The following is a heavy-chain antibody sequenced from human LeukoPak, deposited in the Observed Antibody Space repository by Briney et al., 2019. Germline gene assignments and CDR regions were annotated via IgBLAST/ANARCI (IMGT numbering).Heavy chain of an antibody. CDR3: ARDNGGPDDY. V-gene: IGHV3-7*01. D-gene: IGHD3-16*01. CDR2: IKQDGSEK. Sequence: PGGSLRLSCAASEFTFSRYWMSWVRQAAGKGLEWVVNIKQDGSEKYYVDSVKGRFTISRDNAKNSLYLQMNSLRAEDTAVYYCARDNGGPDDYWGQGTLVTVSS. J-gene: IGHJ4*02. CDR1: EFTFSRYW.